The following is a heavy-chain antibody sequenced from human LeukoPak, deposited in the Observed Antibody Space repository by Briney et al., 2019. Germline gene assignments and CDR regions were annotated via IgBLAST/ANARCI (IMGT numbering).Heavy chain of an antibody. CDR1: GGSISSYY. V-gene: IGHV4-59*01. CDR3: AKGEGDY. CDR2: IYDSGNT. J-gene: IGHJ4*02. Sequence: PSETLSLTCTVSGGSISSYYWSWIRQPPGKGLEWIGYIYDSGNTNYNPSLESRVTISVDTSKNQFSLKVRSVTAADTAVYYCAKGEGDYWGQGTLVTVSS. D-gene: IGHD2-21*01.